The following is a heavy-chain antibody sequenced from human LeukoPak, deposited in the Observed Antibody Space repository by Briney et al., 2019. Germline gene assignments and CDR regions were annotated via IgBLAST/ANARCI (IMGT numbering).Heavy chain of an antibody. CDR2: ISSSSSYT. J-gene: IGHJ4*02. CDR3: ARDQNSRIDY. V-gene: IGHV3-11*06. Sequence: GGSLRLSCAASGFPFNAYWMTWIRQAPGKGLEWVSYISSSSSYTNYADSVKGRFTISRDNAKNSLYLQMNSLRAEDTAVYYCARDQNSRIDYWGQGTLVTVSS. D-gene: IGHD6-13*01. CDR1: GFPFNAYW.